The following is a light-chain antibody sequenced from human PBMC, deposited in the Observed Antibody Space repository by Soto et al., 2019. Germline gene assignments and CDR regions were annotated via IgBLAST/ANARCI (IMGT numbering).Light chain of an antibody. J-gene: IGKJ4*01. CDR1: QSINSY. CDR2: TAS. CDR3: QQITVPLG. Sequence: DIQMTQSPSSLSASLGDRVTITCRARQSINSYSNWYQEKSGKAPKLLIYTASSLQSGVPSRFSGSGSGTDFTLPISSLQPEDCATYYCQQITVPLGFGGGTKVEIK. V-gene: IGKV1-39*01.